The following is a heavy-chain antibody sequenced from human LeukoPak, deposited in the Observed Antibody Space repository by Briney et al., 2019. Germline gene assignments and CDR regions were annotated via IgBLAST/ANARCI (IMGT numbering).Heavy chain of an antibody. Sequence: GGSLRLSCTVSGFTVSSNSMSWVRQAPGKGLEWVSFIYSDNAHYSDSVKGRFTISRDNSKNTLYFQMNSLRAEDTDVYYCARRAGAYSHPYDYWGQGTLVTVSS. CDR2: IYSDNA. CDR1: GFTVSSNS. D-gene: IGHD4/OR15-4a*01. CDR3: ARRAGAYSHPYDY. V-gene: IGHV3-53*01. J-gene: IGHJ4*02.